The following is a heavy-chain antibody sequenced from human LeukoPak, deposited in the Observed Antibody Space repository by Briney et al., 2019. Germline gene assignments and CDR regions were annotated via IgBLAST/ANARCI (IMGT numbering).Heavy chain of an antibody. D-gene: IGHD6-13*01. CDR1: GFTFSSYN. CDR2: ITSGSSYI. CDR3: AKAGAAAGNKYYFDY. Sequence: GGSLRLSCAASGFTFSSYNMNWVRQAPGKGLEWVSSITSGSSYIYYADSVKGRFTISRDNAKNSLYLQMNSLRAEDTAVYYCAKAGAAAGNKYYFDYWGQGTLVTVSS. V-gene: IGHV3-21*01. J-gene: IGHJ4*02.